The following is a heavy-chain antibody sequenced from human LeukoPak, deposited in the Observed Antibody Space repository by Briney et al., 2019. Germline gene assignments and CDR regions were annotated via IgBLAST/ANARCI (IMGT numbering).Heavy chain of an antibody. J-gene: IGHJ4*01. CDR2: IYYTGST. V-gene: IGHV4-59*08. Sequence: SETLSLTCTVSGDSISCYYWNWIRRPPGKGLEWIGYIYYTGSTSYNPSLKSRVTISLDTSKSQFSLRLTSVTAADTAVYYCASHGSSGHDPLTWGQGTLVTVSS. CDR3: ASHGSSGHDPLT. D-gene: IGHD5-12*01. CDR1: GDSISCYY.